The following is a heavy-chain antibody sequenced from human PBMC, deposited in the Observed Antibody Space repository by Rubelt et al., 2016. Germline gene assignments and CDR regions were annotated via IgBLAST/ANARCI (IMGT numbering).Heavy chain of an antibody. Sequence: YWSWIRQPPGKGLEWIGYIYYSGSTNYNPSLKSRVTISVDTSKNQSSLKLSSVTAADTAVYYCARSHSYSSSWFDYWGQGTLVTVSS. J-gene: IGHJ4*02. CDR2: IYYSGST. CDR3: ARSHSYSSSWFDY. V-gene: IGHV4-59*01. D-gene: IGHD6-13*01. CDR1: Y.